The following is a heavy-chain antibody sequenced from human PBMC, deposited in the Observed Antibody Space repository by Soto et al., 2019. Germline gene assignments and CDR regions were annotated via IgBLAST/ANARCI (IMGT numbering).Heavy chain of an antibody. V-gene: IGHV3-30*18. D-gene: IGHD2-2*01. CDR1: GFTFSSYG. CDR2: ISYDGSNK. CDR3: AKGYCSSTSCHDAFDI. J-gene: IGHJ3*02. Sequence: QVQLVESGGGVVQPGRSLRLSCAASGFTFSSYGMHWVRQAPGKGLEWVAVISYDGSNKYYADSVKGRFTISRDNSKNTLYLQMNSLRAEDTAVYYCAKGYCSSTSCHDAFDIWGQGTMVTVSS.